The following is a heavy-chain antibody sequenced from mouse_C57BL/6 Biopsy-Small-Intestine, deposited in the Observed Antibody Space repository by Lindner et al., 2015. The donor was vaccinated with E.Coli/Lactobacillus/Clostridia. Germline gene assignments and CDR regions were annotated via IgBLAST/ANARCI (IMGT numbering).Heavy chain of an antibody. J-gene: IGHJ2*01. V-gene: IGHV1-82*01. D-gene: IGHD3-2*02. CDR2: IYPGDGDT. Sequence: VQLQESGPELVKPGASVKISCKASGYAFSSSWMNWVKQRPGKGLEWIGRIYPGDGDTNYNGKFKGKATLTADKSSSTAYMQLSSLTSEDSAVYFCARSGDCFDYRGQGTTLTVSS. CDR1: GYAFSSSW. CDR3: ARSGDCFDY.